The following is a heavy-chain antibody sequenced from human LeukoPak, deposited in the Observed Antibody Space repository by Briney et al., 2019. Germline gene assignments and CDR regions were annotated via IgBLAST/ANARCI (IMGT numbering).Heavy chain of an antibody. J-gene: IGHJ4*02. D-gene: IGHD6-19*01. CDR1: GFTFSDYY. Sequence: PGGSLRLSCAASGFTFSDYYMSWLRQAPGKGLEWVSHISTSSSSTNYADSVKGRFTISRDNAKNSLYLQMNSLGADDTAVYYCARDRAGAPHDYWGQGTLVTVSS. CDR3: ARDRAGAPHDY. V-gene: IGHV3-11*05. CDR2: ISTSSSST.